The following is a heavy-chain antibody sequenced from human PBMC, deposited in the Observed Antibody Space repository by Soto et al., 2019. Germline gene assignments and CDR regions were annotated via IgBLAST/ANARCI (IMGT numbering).Heavy chain of an antibody. J-gene: IGHJ4*02. D-gene: IGHD3-10*01. CDR2: IYYSGSA. CDR3: ARRPLVRGIIPYYFDS. Sequence: QLQLQESGPGLVKPSETLSLTCTVSGGSINNSSFYWGWVRQPPGKRLEWIGSIYYSGSAYYNPSLKSPLTFSVDTSKNQFSLNLSSVTAADTAVYCCARRPLVRGIIPYYFDSWGQGTLVSVSS. V-gene: IGHV4-39*01. CDR1: GGSINNSSFY.